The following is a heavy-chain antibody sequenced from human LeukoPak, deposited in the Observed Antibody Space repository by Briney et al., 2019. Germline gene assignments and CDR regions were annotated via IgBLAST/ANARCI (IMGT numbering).Heavy chain of an antibody. V-gene: IGHV3-7*01. D-gene: IGHD6-6*01. CDR3: ARGAPSMWDY. CDR1: GFTFNYYW. Sequence: GGSLRLSCAASGFTFNYYWLTWVRQAPGKGLEWVANIQQDGSEKYYVDSVKGRFIISRDNAKNSLYLQMNSLRAGDTAVYYCARGAPSMWDYWGQGTLVTVSS. CDR2: IQQDGSEK. J-gene: IGHJ4*02.